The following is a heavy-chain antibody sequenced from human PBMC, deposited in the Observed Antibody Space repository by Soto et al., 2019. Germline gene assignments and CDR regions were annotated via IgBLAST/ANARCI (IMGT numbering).Heavy chain of an antibody. Sequence: SETLSLTCTVSGGSISSSYWSWIRQPPGKGLEWIGYIYDSGSTYYNSSLKSRVTMSVDTSKNQFSLKLSSVTAADTAVYYCASKGGYSGSYYRNGFDIWGQGTMVTVSS. CDR1: GGSISSSY. CDR2: IYDSGST. J-gene: IGHJ3*02. D-gene: IGHD1-26*01. V-gene: IGHV4-59*08. CDR3: ASKGGYSGSYYRNGFDI.